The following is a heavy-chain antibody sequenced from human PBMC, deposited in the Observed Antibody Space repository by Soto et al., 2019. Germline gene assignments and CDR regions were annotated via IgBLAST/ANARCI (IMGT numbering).Heavy chain of an antibody. V-gene: IGHV3-9*01. CDR2: ISWNSGSI. D-gene: IGHD1-1*01. Sequence: EVQLVESGGGLVQPGRSLRLSCAASGFTFDDYAMHWVRQLPGKGLEWVSGISWNSGSIGYADSVKGRFTISRDNAKNSLYLQMNNLRAEDTAFYYCAKDISTGTTTFSSFDPWGQGTLVTVSS. CDR1: GFTFDDYA. CDR3: AKDISTGTTTFSSFDP. J-gene: IGHJ5*02.